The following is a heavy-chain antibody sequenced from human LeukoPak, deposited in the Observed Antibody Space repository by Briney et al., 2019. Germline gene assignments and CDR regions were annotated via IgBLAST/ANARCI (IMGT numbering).Heavy chain of an antibody. CDR1: GFTFSSYW. CDR2: INSGGSST. Sequence: GGSLRLSCAASGFTFSSYWMHWVRQAPGKGLVWVSQINSGGSSTSQADSVKGRFTISRDNAKNTLHVQMNSLRAEDTAVYYCAKDYYDSSGYYNDAFDMWGQGTMVTVSS. V-gene: IGHV3-74*01. J-gene: IGHJ3*02. CDR3: AKDYYDSSGYYNDAFDM. D-gene: IGHD3-22*01.